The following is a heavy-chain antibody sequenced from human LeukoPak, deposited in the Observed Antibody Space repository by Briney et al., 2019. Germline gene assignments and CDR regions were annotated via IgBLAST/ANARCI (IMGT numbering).Heavy chain of an antibody. CDR2: FDPEDGET. J-gene: IGHJ3*02. V-gene: IGHV1-24*01. CDR3: ATQLLLWFGKHAFDI. Sequence: ASVKVSCKVSGYTLTELSMRWVRQAPGKGLDWMGGFDPEDGETIYAQKLQGRVTMTEDTSTDTAYMELSSLRSEDTAVYYCATQLLLWFGKHAFDIWGQGTMVTVSS. D-gene: IGHD3-10*01. CDR1: GYTLTELS.